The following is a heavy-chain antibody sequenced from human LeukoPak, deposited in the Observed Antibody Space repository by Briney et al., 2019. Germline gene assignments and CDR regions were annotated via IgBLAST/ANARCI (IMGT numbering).Heavy chain of an antibody. CDR2: IKQDGSDK. CDR1: GFTFSAYW. Sequence: SLRLSCAASGFTFSAYWMSWVRQAPGKGLEWVANIKQDGSDKYYVDSVKGRFTISRDNAKNSLYLQMNSLRAEDTAVYYCARKTVVGSYFDYWGQGTPVTVSS. V-gene: IGHV3-7*03. D-gene: IGHD4-23*01. J-gene: IGHJ4*02. CDR3: ARKTVVGSYFDY.